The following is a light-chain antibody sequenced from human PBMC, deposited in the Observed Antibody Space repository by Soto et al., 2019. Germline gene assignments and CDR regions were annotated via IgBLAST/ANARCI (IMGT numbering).Light chain of an antibody. CDR3: QQYSRYSWT. Sequence: DIQMTQSPSTLSTSVGDRVTISCRASQSISSWLAWYQQKPGEAPNLLIYRASSLQSGVPSRFSGSGSGTEFTLTISSLQPDDFATSYCQQYSRYSWTFGQGTKV. J-gene: IGKJ1*01. CDR2: RAS. V-gene: IGKV1-5*03. CDR1: QSISSW.